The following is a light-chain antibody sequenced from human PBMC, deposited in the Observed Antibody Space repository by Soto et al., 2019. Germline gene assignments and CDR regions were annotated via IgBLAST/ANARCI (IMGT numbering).Light chain of an antibody. Sequence: DIVMTQSPDSLAVSLGERATINCKSSQSVLHTSNNKNYLAWYQQKPEQPPKLLIYWASTRESGVPVRFSGSGSGTDFTLTISILQAEDVAVYYCQQYYSTPPSYTFGQGTKLEIK. CDR2: WAS. CDR3: QQYYSTPPSYT. V-gene: IGKV4-1*01. CDR1: QSVLHTSNNKNY. J-gene: IGKJ2*01.